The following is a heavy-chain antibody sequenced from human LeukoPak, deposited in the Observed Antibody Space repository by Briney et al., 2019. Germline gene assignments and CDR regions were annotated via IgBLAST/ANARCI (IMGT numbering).Heavy chain of an antibody. CDR2: ISSSSSYI. J-gene: IGHJ4*02. D-gene: IGHD1-1*01. Sequence: GGSLRLSCAASGFTFSSYSMNWVRQAPGKGLEWVSSISSSSSYIYYADSVKGRFAISRDNAKNSLYLQMNSLRAEDTAVYYCAGHLDTTRYYDFWGQGTLVTVSS. CDR3: AGHLDTTRYYDF. V-gene: IGHV3-21*01. CDR1: GFTFSSYS.